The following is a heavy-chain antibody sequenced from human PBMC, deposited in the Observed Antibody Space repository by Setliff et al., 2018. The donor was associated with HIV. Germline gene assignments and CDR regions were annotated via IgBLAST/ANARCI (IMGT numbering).Heavy chain of an antibody. V-gene: IGHV4-39*01. Sequence: SETLSLTCSVSDASVNSNNYYWVWIRQTPGKGLEWIGSIYYSGAAYYNPSLKSRVPISADTSKNQLSLSLSSVTAADTAVYFCSRLTRTSSTSYKGRFDPWGLGTLVTVSS. CDR3: SRLTRTSSTSYKGRFDP. D-gene: IGHD6-13*01. CDR1: DASVNSNNYY. J-gene: IGHJ5*02. CDR2: IYYSGAA.